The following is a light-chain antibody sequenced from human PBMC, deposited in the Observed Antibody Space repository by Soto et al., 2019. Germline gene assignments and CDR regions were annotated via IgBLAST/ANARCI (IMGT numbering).Light chain of an antibody. V-gene: IGKV2-28*01. CDR1: QSLLHSNGYNY. CDR3: MQALQTQLT. CDR2: LGS. Sequence: DIVMTQSPLSLPVTPGEPASISCWSSQSLLHSNGYNYLDWYLQKPGQSPQLLIYLGSNRASGVPDRFSGSGSGTDFTLKISRVEAEDVGVYYCMQALQTQLTFGGGTKVEIK. J-gene: IGKJ4*01.